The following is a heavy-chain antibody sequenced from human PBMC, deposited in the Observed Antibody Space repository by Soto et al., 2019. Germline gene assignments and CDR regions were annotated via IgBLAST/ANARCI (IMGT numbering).Heavy chain of an antibody. CDR2: IYYSGST. CDR3: ARAGYCSGFDCGWFDP. CDR1: GGSISSYY. J-gene: IGHJ5*02. V-gene: IGHV4-59*01. D-gene: IGHD2-15*01. Sequence: SETLSLTCTVSGGSISSYYWSWIRQPPGKGLEWIGYIYYSGSTNYNPSLKSRVTISVDTSKNQFSLKLSSVTAADTAVYYCARAGYCSGFDCGWFDPWGQGTLVTVSS.